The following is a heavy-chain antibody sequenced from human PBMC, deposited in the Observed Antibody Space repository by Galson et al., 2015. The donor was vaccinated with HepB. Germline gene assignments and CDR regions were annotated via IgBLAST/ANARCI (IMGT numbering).Heavy chain of an antibody. CDR1: GFTFSSYA. CDR2: ISGSGGNT. V-gene: IGHV3-23*01. Sequence: SLRLSCAASGFTFSSYAMSWVRQAPGKGLEWVSAISGSGGNTYYADSVKGRFAISRDNSKNTLYLQMNSLRAEDTAVYYCAKTNYSSSWYTRWYFDYWGQGTLVTVSS. J-gene: IGHJ4*02. CDR3: AKTNYSSSWYTRWYFDY. D-gene: IGHD6-13*01.